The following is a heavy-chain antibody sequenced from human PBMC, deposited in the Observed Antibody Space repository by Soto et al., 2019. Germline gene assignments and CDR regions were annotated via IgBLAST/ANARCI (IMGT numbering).Heavy chain of an antibody. CDR1: GFSLSTSGVG. D-gene: IGHD3-22*01. Sequence: SGPTLVNPTQTLTLTCTFSGFSLSTSGVGVGWIRQPPGKALEWLALIYWNDDKRYSPSLKSRLTITKDTSKNQVVLTMTNMDPVDTATYYCAHMSPYYYDSSGYFDYWGQGTLVTVSS. CDR2: IYWNDDK. J-gene: IGHJ4*02. CDR3: AHMSPYYYDSSGYFDY. V-gene: IGHV2-5*01.